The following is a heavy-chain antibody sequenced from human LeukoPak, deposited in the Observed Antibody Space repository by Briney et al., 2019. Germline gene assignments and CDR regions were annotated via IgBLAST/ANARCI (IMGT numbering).Heavy chain of an antibody. D-gene: IGHD3-10*01. V-gene: IGHV4-34*01. J-gene: IGHJ3*02. CDR1: GGSFSGYY. Sequence: SETLSLTCAVYGGSFSGYYWSWIRQPPGKGLEWIGEINHSGSTNYNPSLKGRVTISVDTSKNQFSLKLSSVTAADTAVYYCARDVLRAFDIWGQGTMVTVSS. CDR3: ARDVLRAFDI. CDR2: INHSGST.